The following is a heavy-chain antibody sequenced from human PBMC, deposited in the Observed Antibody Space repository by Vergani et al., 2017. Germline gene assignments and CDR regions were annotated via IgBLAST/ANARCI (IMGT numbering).Heavy chain of an antibody. V-gene: IGHV4-39*01. J-gene: IGHJ2*01. CDR3: ARGRGDNWYFDL. D-gene: IGHD3-10*01. Sequence: QLQLQESGPGLVKPSETLSLICPVSGGSINPSSSFWGWIRQSPGKGLEWIGSINYVGRTYYIPSLQSRATVFVDTSKNQFSLTLTSVNAADTAVYYGARGRGDNWYFDLWGRGTLVTVSS. CDR2: INYVGRT. CDR1: GGSINPSSSF.